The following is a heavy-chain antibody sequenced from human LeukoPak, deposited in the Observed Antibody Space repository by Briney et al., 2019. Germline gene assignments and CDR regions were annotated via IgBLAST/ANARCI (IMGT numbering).Heavy chain of an antibody. Sequence: SETLSLTCNVSGGSITRSGYFWAWIRQPPGKGLEWLGSISNSGSIHYGSPLKGRVSISGDKSKNQVSLRLTSVTAADTAVYYCARQNSATTSDYYGLDVWGQGTTVTVSS. CDR1: GGSITRSGYF. CDR3: ARQNSATTSDYYGLDV. CDR2: ISNSGSI. V-gene: IGHV4-39*01. D-gene: IGHD1-14*01. J-gene: IGHJ6*02.